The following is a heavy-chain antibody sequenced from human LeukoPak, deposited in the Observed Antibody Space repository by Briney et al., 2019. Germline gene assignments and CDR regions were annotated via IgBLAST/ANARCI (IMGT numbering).Heavy chain of an antibody. D-gene: IGHD6-6*01. CDR3: ARDRRYSSSSNAFDI. CDR2: INPNSGGT. Sequence: VASVKVSCKASGYTFTGYYMHWVRQAPGQGPEWMGWINPNSGGTNYAQKFQGRVTMTRDTSISTAYMELSRLRSDDTAVYYCARDRRYSSSSNAFDIWGQGTMVTVSS. V-gene: IGHV1-2*02. CDR1: GYTFTGYY. J-gene: IGHJ3*02.